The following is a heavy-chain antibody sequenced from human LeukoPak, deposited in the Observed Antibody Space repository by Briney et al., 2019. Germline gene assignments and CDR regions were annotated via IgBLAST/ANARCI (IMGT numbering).Heavy chain of an antibody. CDR2: IYYSGST. D-gene: IGHD1-1*01. CDR3: ARVTTVLAFDI. CDR1: GGSISSGDYY. Sequence: SQTLSLTCTVSGGSISSGDYYWSWIRQPPGXXXEWIGYIYYSGSTYYNPSLKSRVTISVDTSKNQFSLKLSSVTAADTAVYYCARVTTVLAFDIWGQGTMVTVSS. J-gene: IGHJ3*02. V-gene: IGHV4-30-4*01.